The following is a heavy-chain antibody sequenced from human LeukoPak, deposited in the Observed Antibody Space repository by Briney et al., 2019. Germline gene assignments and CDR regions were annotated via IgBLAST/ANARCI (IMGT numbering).Heavy chain of an antibody. CDR3: ARAGPYDGSGSYYYFDY. Sequence: PSETLSLTCAVYGGSFSGYYWSWIRQPPGKGLEWIGEINHSGSTNYNPPLKSRVTISVDTSKNQFSLKLSSVTAADTAVYYCARAGPYDGSGSYYYFDYWGQGTLVTVSS. CDR2: INHSGST. CDR1: GGSFSGYY. V-gene: IGHV4-34*01. D-gene: IGHD3-10*01. J-gene: IGHJ4*02.